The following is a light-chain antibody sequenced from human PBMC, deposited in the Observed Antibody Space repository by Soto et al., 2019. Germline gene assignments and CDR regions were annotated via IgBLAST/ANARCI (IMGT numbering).Light chain of an antibody. CDR2: DAS. Sequence: DIQMTQSPSTLSGSVGDRVTITCRASQTISSWLAWYQQKPGKAPKVLIFDASSLKTGVPSRFSGSGSGTEFTLTISNLQPDDFATYYCQQYDSYSSGPFGQGTKVDI. J-gene: IGKJ1*01. CDR1: QTISSW. CDR3: QQYDSYSSGP. V-gene: IGKV1-5*01.